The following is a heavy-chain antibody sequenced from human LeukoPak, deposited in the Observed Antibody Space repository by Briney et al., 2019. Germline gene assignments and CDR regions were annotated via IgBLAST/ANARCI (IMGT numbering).Heavy chain of an antibody. CDR2: ISSNGGST. CDR1: GFTFSSYA. V-gene: IGHV3-64D*06. J-gene: IGHJ6*02. CDR3: VKATYYYGSGSYEIYNYGMDV. D-gene: IGHD3-10*01. Sequence: GGSLRLSCSASGFTFSSYAMHWVRQAPGKGLEYVSAISSNGGSTYYADSVKGRFTISRDNSKNTLYLQMSSLRAEDTAVYYCVKATYYYGSGSYEIYNYGMDVWGQGTTVTVSS.